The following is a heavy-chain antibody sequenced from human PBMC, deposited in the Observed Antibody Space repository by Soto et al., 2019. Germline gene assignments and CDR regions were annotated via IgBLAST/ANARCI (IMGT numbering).Heavy chain of an antibody. V-gene: IGHV3-15*07. D-gene: IGHD6-19*01. CDR1: RFNFSAAW. J-gene: IGHJ4*02. CDR3: ATVPCSSGPT. CDR2: IKPKSEGETA. Sequence: EMQLVQSGGGLVKPGGSLRLSCVASRFNFSAAWLNWIRQAPGKGLEWVGRIKPKSEGETAAYTAPVRGRFTISRDDSQNTLHLQMDSLKTEDTAVYYCATVPCSSGPTWGLGVLVTVSS.